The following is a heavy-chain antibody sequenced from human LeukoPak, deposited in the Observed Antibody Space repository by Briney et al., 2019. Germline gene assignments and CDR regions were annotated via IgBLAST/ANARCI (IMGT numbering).Heavy chain of an antibody. D-gene: IGHD6-19*01. Sequence: GGSLRLSCAASGFTFSSYAMHWVRQAPGKGLEWVAVISYDGSNKYYADSVKGRFTISRDNSKNTLYLQMNSLRAEDTAVYYCARGDGQWLGKKIDYWAREPWSPSPQ. CDR2: ISYDGSNK. CDR3: ARGDGQWLGKKIDY. CDR1: GFTFSSYA. V-gene: IGHV3-30*04. J-gene: IGHJ4*02.